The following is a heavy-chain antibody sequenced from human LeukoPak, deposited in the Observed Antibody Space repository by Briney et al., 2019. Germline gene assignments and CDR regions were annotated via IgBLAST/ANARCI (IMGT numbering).Heavy chain of an antibody. D-gene: IGHD1-26*01. J-gene: IGHJ4*02. CDR1: GYTLTELS. CDR2: FDPEDGET. CDR3: ATVLWGSYYAFDY. V-gene: IGHV1-24*01. Sequence: ASVKVSCKVSGYTLTELSMHWVRQAPGKGLEWMGGFDPEDGETIYAQKIQGRVTMTEDTSTDTAYMELSSLRSEDTAVYYCATVLWGSYYAFDYWGQGTLVTVSS.